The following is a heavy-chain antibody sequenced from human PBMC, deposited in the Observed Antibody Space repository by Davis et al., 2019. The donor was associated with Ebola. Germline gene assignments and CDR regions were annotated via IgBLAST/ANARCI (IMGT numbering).Heavy chain of an antibody. D-gene: IGHD1-1*01. J-gene: IGHJ5*02. CDR3: ARGLVLEERWFDP. V-gene: IGHV4-59*12. CDR2: IYYSGST. CDR1: GGSISSYY. Sequence: MPSETLSLTCTVSGGSISSYYWSWIRQPPGKGLEWIGYIYYSGSTNCNPSLKSRVTISVDTSKNQFSLKLSSVTAADTAVYYCARGLVLEERWFDPRGQGTLVTVSS.